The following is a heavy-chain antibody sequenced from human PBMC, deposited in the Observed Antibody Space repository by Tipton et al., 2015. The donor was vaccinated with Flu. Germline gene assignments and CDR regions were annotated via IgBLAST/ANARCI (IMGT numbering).Heavy chain of an antibody. CDR3: VRRDYSNYVSEPKNWFDP. J-gene: IGHJ5*02. CDR1: GDSIGSDYF. D-gene: IGHD4-11*01. CDR2: VHRTGSP. V-gene: IGHV4-38-2*01. Sequence: TLSLTCSVSGDSIGSDYFWGWIRQPPGEGLEWIGNVHRTGSPYYNPSLRSRVIMTVDGAKNQFSLRLTSVTATDTAVYYCVRRDYSNYVSEPKNWFDPWGPGTLVTVSS.